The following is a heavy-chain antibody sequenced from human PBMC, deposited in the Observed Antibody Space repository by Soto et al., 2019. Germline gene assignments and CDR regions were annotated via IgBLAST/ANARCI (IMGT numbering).Heavy chain of an antibody. J-gene: IGHJ4*02. CDR1: GFTFSSYA. CDR2: ISYDGSNK. V-gene: IGHV3-30-3*01. D-gene: IGHD4-17*01. Sequence: GGSLRLSCAASGFTFSSYAMHWVRQAPGKGLEWVAVISYDGSNKYYADSVKGRFTISRDNSKNTLYLQMNSLRAEDTAVYYCARGGPRDYGGFDYWGQGTLVTVSS. CDR3: ARGGPRDYGGFDY.